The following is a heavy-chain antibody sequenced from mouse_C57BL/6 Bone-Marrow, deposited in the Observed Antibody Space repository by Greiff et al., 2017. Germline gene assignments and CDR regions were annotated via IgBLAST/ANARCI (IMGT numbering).Heavy chain of an antibody. CDR3: GRLDFAGFAY. J-gene: IGHJ3*01. CDR2: IRNKANGYTT. Sequence: EVKLVESGGGLVQPGGSLSLSCAASGFTFTDYYMSWVRQPPGKALEWLGFIRNKANGYTTEYSASVKGRFTISRDHSPSILYLQMNALRATDRATRYDGRLDFAGFAYWGQGTLVTVSA. V-gene: IGHV7-3*01. CDR1: GFTFTDYY.